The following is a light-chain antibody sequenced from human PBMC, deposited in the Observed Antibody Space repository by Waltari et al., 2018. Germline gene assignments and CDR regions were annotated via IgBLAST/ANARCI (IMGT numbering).Light chain of an antibody. V-gene: IGKV3-11*01. Sequence: EIVLTQSPATLSLSPGERATLSCRTSQSISIYLAWYQQKPGQAPRLLIYDASNRATGIPARFSGSGSGTDFTLTISSLEPEDNAVYFCQQRYNWPPLTFGGGTKVEIK. J-gene: IGKJ4*01. CDR1: QSISIY. CDR2: DAS. CDR3: QQRYNWPPLT.